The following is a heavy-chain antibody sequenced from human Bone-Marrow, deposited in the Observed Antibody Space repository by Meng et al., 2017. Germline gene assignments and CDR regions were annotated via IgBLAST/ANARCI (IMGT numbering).Heavy chain of an antibody. Sequence: ASVKVSCKASGYTFSDYYMDWVRQAPGQGLEWMGWINPNSGGTNYAQKFQGRVTMTRDTSISTAYMELSRLRSDDTAVYYCARDNTRYGMDVWGQGTTVTVSS. CDR1: GYTFSDYY. CDR3: ARDNTRYGMDV. D-gene: IGHD2-15*01. CDR2: INPNSGGT. J-gene: IGHJ6*02. V-gene: IGHV1-2*02.